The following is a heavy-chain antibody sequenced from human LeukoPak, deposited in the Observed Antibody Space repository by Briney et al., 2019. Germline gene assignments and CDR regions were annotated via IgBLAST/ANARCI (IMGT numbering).Heavy chain of an antibody. CDR1: GYTFTGYY. CDR2: INPNSGGT. CDR3: ARERDGGNSLDY. V-gene: IGHV1-2*02. Sequence: GASVKVSCKASGYTFTGYYIHWVRQAPGQGLEWMGWINPNSGGTNYAQKFQGRVTMTRDTSISTAYMELSRLTSDDTAVYYCARERDGGNSLDYWGQGTLVTVSS. D-gene: IGHD4-23*01. J-gene: IGHJ4*02.